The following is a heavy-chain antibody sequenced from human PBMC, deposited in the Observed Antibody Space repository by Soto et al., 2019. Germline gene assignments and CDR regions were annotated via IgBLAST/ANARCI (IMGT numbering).Heavy chain of an antibody. CDR2: IIPIFGTA. D-gene: IGHD2-15*01. J-gene: IGHJ4*02. CDR1: GGTFSSYA. V-gene: IGHV1-69*01. Sequence: QVQLVQSGAEVKKPGSSVKVSCKASGGTFSSYAISWVRQAPGQGLEWMGGIIPIFGTANYAQKFQGRVTITADESTSTAYMELSSLRSEDTAVYYCATPRYCSGGSCHPLFDYWGQGTLVTVSS. CDR3: ATPRYCSGGSCHPLFDY.